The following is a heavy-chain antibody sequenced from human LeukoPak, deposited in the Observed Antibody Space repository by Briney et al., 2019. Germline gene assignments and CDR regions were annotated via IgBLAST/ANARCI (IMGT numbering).Heavy chain of an antibody. D-gene: IGHD6-13*01. CDR2: LSGSGAAT. J-gene: IGHJ4*02. CDR3: AKGGRAYSSTWDYFDN. Sequence: GGSLRLSCAASGFTFTNHAMSWVRQAPGKGLEWASGLSGSGAATYYADSVKGRFTISRDNSKNILYLQMHSLRADDTALYYCAKGGRAYSSTWDYFDNWGQGTLVTVSS. CDR1: GFTFTNHA. V-gene: IGHV3-23*01.